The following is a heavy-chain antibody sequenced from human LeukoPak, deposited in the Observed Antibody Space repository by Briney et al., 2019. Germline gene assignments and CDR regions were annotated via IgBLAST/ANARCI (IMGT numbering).Heavy chain of an antibody. Sequence: PSETLSLTCAVYGGSFSGYYWSWIRQPPGKGLEWIGEINHSGSTNYNPFLKSRVTISVDTSKNQFSLKLSSVTAADTAVYYCERHSITMVRGVRLCFNWFDPWGQGTLVTVSS. CDR1: GGSFSGYY. V-gene: IGHV4-34*01. CDR3: ERHSITMVRGVRLCFNWFDP. CDR2: INHSGST. D-gene: IGHD3-10*01. J-gene: IGHJ5*02.